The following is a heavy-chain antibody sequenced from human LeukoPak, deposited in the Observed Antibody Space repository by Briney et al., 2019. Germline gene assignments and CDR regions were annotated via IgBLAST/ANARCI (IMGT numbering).Heavy chain of an antibody. Sequence: SETLSLTCTVSGGSISTSSYYWGWIRQPPGKGLECIGNIYYSGSTYYNPSLKSRVTISVDTSKNQFSLKLSSVTAADTAVYYCARAGRRTFAFDIWGPGTLVTVSS. CDR3: ARAGRRTFAFDI. CDR2: IYYSGST. J-gene: IGHJ3*02. D-gene: IGHD1-26*01. CDR1: GGSISTSSYY. V-gene: IGHV4-39*07.